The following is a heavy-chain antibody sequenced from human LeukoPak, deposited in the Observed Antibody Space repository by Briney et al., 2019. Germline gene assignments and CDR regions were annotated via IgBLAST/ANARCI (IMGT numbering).Heavy chain of an antibody. CDR2: IYYSGST. Sequence: SETLSLTCTVSGGSIRSYYWSWIRQPPGKGLEWIGYIYYSGSTNYNPSLKSRVTISVDTSKNQFSLKLSSVTAADTAVYYCARLYYDSSGYDAFDIWGQGTMVTVSS. D-gene: IGHD3-22*01. CDR3: ARLYYDSSGYDAFDI. CDR1: GGSIRSYY. V-gene: IGHV4-59*01. J-gene: IGHJ3*02.